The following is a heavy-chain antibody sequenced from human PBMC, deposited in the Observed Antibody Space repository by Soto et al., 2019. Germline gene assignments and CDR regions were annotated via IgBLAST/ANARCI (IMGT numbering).Heavy chain of an antibody. J-gene: IGHJ5*02. V-gene: IGHV4-30-2*01. Sequence: QLPLQESGSGLVKPSQTLSLTCAVSGGSISSGGYSWSWIRQPPGKGLEWIGYIYHSGSTYYNPSLKSRVTISVDRSKNQFSLELSSVTAADTAVYYCARVFLGNNWFDPWGQGTLVTVSS. D-gene: IGHD3-3*01. CDR1: GGSISSGGYS. CDR3: ARVFLGNNWFDP. CDR2: IYHSGST.